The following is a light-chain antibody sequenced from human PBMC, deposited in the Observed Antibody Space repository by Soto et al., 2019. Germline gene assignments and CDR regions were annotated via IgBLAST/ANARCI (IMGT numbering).Light chain of an antibody. J-gene: IGLJ2*01. CDR3: SSYTSSSVV. V-gene: IGLV2-14*01. CDR2: DVS. Sequence: QSALTHPASVSGSPGQSITISCTGTSSDVGGYNYVSWYQQHPGKAPKLMIYDVSNRPSGVSNRFAGSKSGNTASLTISGLQAEDEADYYCSSYTSSSVVFGGGTKLTGL. CDR1: SSDVGGYNY.